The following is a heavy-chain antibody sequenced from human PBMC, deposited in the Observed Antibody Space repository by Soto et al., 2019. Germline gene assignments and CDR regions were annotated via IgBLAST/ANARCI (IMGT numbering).Heavy chain of an antibody. V-gene: IGHV3-23*01. CDR1: GFTFSSYA. CDR2: ISGSGGST. D-gene: IGHD3-10*01. J-gene: IGHJ3*02. CDR3: AKDRELAYSGSGSYTGAFDI. Sequence: EVQLLESGGGLVQPGGSLRLSCAASGFTFSSYAMSWVRQAPGKGLEWVSAISGSGGSTYYADSVKGRFTISRDNTKNTLYLQMNSLRAEDTAVYYCAKDRELAYSGSGSYTGAFDIWGQGTMVTVSS.